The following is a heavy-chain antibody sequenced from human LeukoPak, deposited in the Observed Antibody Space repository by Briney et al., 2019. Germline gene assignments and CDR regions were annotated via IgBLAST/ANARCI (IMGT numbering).Heavy chain of an antibody. D-gene: IGHD5-12*01. Sequence: GGSLRLSCAASGFTISNYAMNWVRQAAGKGLEWISYIGISSGNTKYADSVKGRFTISRDKARNSLYLQMNSLRVEDTAVYYCARDHRYAFDNWGHGTLVTVSS. CDR3: ARDHRYAFDN. CDR1: GFTISNYA. CDR2: IGISSGNT. J-gene: IGHJ4*01. V-gene: IGHV3-48*01.